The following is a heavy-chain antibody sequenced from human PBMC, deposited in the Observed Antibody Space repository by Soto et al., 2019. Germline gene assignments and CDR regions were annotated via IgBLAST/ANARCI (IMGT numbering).Heavy chain of an antibody. D-gene: IGHD2-15*01. Sequence: PSETLSLTCTVSGGSISSYYWSWIRQPPGKGLEWIGYIYYSGSTNYNPSLKSRVTISVDRSKNQFSLKLSSVTAADTAVYYCATLPPRIVVVVLPIPSWGQGTLVTVSS. V-gene: IGHV4-59*12. J-gene: IGHJ4*02. CDR2: IYYSGST. CDR1: GGSISSYY. CDR3: ATLPPRIVVVVLPIPS.